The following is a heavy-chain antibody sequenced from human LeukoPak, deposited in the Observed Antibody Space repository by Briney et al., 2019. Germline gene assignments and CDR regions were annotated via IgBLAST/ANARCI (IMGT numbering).Heavy chain of an antibody. CDR1: GFTFSSYW. J-gene: IGHJ4*02. Sequence: PGGSLRLSCAASGFTFSSYWMSWVRQAPGKGLEWVANIKQDGSEKYYVDSVKGRFTISRDNAKNSLYLQMNSLRAEDTAVYYCARRSLWYYDSSGYYFDYWGQGTLVTVSS. D-gene: IGHD3-22*01. CDR3: ARRSLWYYDSSGYYFDY. V-gene: IGHV3-7*01. CDR2: IKQDGSEK.